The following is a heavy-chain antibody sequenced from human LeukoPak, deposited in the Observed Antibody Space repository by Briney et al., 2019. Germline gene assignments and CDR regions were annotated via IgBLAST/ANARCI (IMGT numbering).Heavy chain of an antibody. Sequence: SETLSLTCTVSGGSISSYYWSWIRQPPGKGLEWIGYIYYGGSTNYNPSLKSRVTISVDTSKNQFSLKLSSVTAADTAVYYCARGYNWFDPWGQGTLVTVSS. CDR2: IYYGGST. V-gene: IGHV4-59*08. J-gene: IGHJ5*02. CDR1: GGSISSYY. CDR3: ARGYNWFDP.